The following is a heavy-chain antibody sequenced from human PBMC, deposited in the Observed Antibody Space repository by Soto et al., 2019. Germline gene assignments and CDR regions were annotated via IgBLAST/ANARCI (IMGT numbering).Heavy chain of an antibody. CDR3: ASYRKMGC. V-gene: IGHV3-7*03. CDR1: GFTLSSFW. Sequence: EVQLVESGGGLVQPGGSLRLSCAASGFTLSSFWMSWVRQAPGKGLEWVASIKEDGSEKTYVDSVKGRFTISRDTAKNALYLQMNSLRAEDSAVYYCASYRKMGCWGQVTPVTVSS. D-gene: IGHD1-26*01. CDR2: IKEDGSEK. J-gene: IGHJ4*02.